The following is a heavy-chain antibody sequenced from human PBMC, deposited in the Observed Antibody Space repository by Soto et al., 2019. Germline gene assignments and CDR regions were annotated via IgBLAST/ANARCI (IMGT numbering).Heavy chain of an antibody. J-gene: IGHJ4*02. D-gene: IGHD2-15*01. Sequence: PSETLPLTWTFSGGSISSGGYCWSWIRPHPGKGLEWIGYIYYSGSTYYNPSLKSRVTISVDTSKNQFSLKLSSVTAADTAVYYCARDIVVVVAATGTEVSFFDYWGQGTLVTVSS. CDR3: ARDIVVVVAATGTEVSFFDY. CDR1: GGSISSGGYC. V-gene: IGHV4-31*02. CDR2: IYYSGST.